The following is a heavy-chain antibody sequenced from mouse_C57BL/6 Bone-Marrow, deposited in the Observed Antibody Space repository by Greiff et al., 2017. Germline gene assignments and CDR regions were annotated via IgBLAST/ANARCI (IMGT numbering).Heavy chain of an antibody. CDR1: GYTFTSYW. J-gene: IGHJ3*01. D-gene: IGHD2-3*01. CDR3: ARGGYDGYLAWFAY. Sequence: VQLVESGAELAKPGASVKLSCKASGYTFTSYWMHWVKQRPGQGLEWIGYINPSSGYTKYNQKFKDQATLTADKSSSTAYMQLSSLTYKDSAVYDCARGGYDGYLAWFAYWGQGTLVTVSA. V-gene: IGHV1-7*01. CDR2: INPSSGYT.